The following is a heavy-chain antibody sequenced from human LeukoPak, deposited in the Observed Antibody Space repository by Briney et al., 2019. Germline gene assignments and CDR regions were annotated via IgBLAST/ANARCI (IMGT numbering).Heavy chain of an antibody. J-gene: IGHJ4*02. CDR1: GFTFRSYG. CDR3: ARELVAAD. V-gene: IGHV3-30*03. Sequence: QAGGSLRLSCAASGFTFRSYGMHWVRQAPGKGLEWVAVISSDGSNKYYGDSVKGRFTISRDNSKNTLYLQMKSLRAEDTAVYYCARELVAADWGQGTLVTVSS. CDR2: ISSDGSNK. D-gene: IGHD6-13*01.